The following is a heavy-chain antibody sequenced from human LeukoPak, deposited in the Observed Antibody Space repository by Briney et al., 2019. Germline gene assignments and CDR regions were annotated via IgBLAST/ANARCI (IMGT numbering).Heavy chain of an antibody. CDR2: ISGSGGST. J-gene: IGHJ6*04. CDR1: GFTFSSYA. CDR3: AKGLEDYDFWSGYYPPMDV. V-gene: IGHV3-23*01. Sequence: GGSLRLSCAASGFTFSSYAMSWVRQAPGKGLEWVSAISGSGGSTYYADSVKGRFTISRDNSKNTLYLQMNSLRAEDTAVYYCAKGLEDYDFWSGYYPPMDVWGKGTTVTVSP. D-gene: IGHD3-3*01.